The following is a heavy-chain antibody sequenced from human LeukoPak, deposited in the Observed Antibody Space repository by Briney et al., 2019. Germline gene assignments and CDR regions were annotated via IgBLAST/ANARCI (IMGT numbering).Heavy chain of an antibody. CDR3: ARDEAVLWFGELLNY. CDR1: GYTFTSYG. CDR2: ISAYNGNT. V-gene: IGHV1-18*01. J-gene: IGHJ4*02. D-gene: IGHD3-10*01. Sequence: GASVRVSCKASGYTFTSYGISWVRQAPGQGLEWMGRISAYNGNTNYAQKLRGRVTMTTDTSTSTAYMELRSLRSDDTAVYYCARDEAVLWFGELLNYWGQGTLVTVSS.